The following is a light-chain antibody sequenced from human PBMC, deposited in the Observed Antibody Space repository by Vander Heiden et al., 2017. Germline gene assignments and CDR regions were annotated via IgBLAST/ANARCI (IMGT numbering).Light chain of an antibody. J-gene: IGLJ2*01. CDR3: GSQGRGSTLV. CDR1: SSNIGLNDV. Sequence: HSALTQPASVSGSPRPSIAISCTGTSSNIGLNDVVSWYLQHPGNAPKIICNGVRKRPSGVSGRFSGSKAGNTASPTIAGLQAEDEADYYGGSQGRGSTLVFGGGTKLTVL. V-gene: IGLV2-14*01. CDR2: GVR.